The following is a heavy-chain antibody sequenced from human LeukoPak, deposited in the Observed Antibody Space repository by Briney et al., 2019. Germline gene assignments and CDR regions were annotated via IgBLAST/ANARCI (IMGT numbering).Heavy chain of an antibody. D-gene: IGHD3-16*01. J-gene: IGHJ6*03. CDR1: GGTFSSYA. CDR3: ARDGGGLRGSQDKNYYYYMDV. Sequence: GASVKVSCKASGGTFSSYAISWVRQAPGQGLEWMGGIIPIFGTANYAQKFQGRVTTTTDESTSTAYMELSSLIAEDTAVYYCARDGGGLRGSQDKNYYYYMDVWGKGTTVTVSS. CDR2: IIPIFGTA. V-gene: IGHV1-69*05.